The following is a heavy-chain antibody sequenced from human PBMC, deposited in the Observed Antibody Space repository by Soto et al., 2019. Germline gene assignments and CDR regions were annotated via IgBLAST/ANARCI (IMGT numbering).Heavy chain of an antibody. J-gene: IGHJ4*02. CDR1: GGSISSYY. D-gene: IGHD1-26*01. Sequence: LSLTCTVSGGSISSYYWSWIRQPPGKGLEWIGYIYYSGSTNYNPSLKSRVTISVDTSKTQFSLKLRSVTAADTAVYYCARSPPSGSYFSYFDYWGQGTLVTVSS. CDR3: ARSPPSGSYFSYFDY. CDR2: IYYSGST. V-gene: IGHV4-59*01.